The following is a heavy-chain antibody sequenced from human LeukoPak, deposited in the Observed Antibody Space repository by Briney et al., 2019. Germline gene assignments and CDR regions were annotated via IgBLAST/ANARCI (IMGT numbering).Heavy chain of an antibody. D-gene: IGHD6-13*01. V-gene: IGHV4-59*01. CDR3: ARAEQQLATYDY. Sequence: SETLSLTCTVSGGSISGYYWSWIRQPPGKGLEWIGYIYYSGSTNYNPSLKSRVTISVDTSKNQFSLKLSSVTAADTAVYYCARAEQQLATYDYWGQGTLVTVSS. J-gene: IGHJ4*02. CDR2: IYYSGST. CDR1: GGSISGYY.